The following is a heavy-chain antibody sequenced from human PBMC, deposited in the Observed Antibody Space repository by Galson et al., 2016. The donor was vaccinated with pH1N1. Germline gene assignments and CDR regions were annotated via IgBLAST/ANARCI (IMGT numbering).Heavy chain of an antibody. CDR1: ISGYY. V-gene: IGHV4-59*01. CDR2: IYYNGHT. Sequence: ISGYYWGWIRQSPGKGLDYVGYIYYNGHTNYSPSLKSRVTMSLDMSKNQFSLKLTSVTAADTAVYFCARSGSRYGSDAFDMWGQGTTVTASS. J-gene: IGHJ3*02. CDR3: ARSGSRYGSDAFDM. D-gene: IGHD5-18*01.